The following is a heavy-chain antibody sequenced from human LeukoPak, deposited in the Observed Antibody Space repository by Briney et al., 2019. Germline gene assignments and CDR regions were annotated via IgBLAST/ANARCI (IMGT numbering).Heavy chain of an antibody. CDR1: GFTFSSYW. J-gene: IGHJ4*02. V-gene: IGHV3-7*04. D-gene: IGHD6-19*01. Sequence: PGGSLRLSCGASGFTFSSYWMNWVRQAPGKGLEWVANIKQDGSETGYVDSVKGRFIISRDNAKNSLYLQMNSLRVEDTAVYYCAGGTGWLIDHWGQGTLVTVSS. CDR3: AGGTGWLIDH. CDR2: IKQDGSET.